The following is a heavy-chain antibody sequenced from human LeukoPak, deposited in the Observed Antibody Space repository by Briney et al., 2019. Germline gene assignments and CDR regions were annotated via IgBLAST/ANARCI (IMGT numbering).Heavy chain of an antibody. CDR2: IYYSGST. J-gene: IGHJ4*02. CDR1: GGSISSSSYY. CDR3: ASLDYCSGGSCYWFDY. V-gene: IGHV4-39*01. Sequence: SETLSLTCTVSGGSISSSSYYWGWIRQPPGKGLEWIGSIYYSGSTYYNPSLKSRVTISVDTSKNQFSLKLSSVTAADTAVYYCASLDYCSGGSCYWFDYWGQGTLVTVSS. D-gene: IGHD2-15*01.